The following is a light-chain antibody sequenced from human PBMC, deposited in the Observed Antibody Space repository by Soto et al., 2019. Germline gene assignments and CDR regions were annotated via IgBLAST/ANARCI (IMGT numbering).Light chain of an antibody. CDR3: MQALQTPYT. CDR1: QSLLHSNGYNY. CDR2: LGS. Sequence: DIVMTQSPLSLPVTPGEPASISCRSSQSLLHSNGYNYLDWYLQKPGQSPQLLIYLGSNRSSGVPDRFSGSGSGTDFTLKISRVEAEDVGVYYCMQALQTPYTFGQGTMLEIK. J-gene: IGKJ2*01. V-gene: IGKV2-28*01.